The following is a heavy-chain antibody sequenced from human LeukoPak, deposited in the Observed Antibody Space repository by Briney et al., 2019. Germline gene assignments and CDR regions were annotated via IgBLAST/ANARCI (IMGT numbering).Heavy chain of an antibody. Sequence: EASVKVSCKASGYTFTSYGISWVRQAPGQGLEWMGWIGAYNGNTNYAQKLQGRVTMTTDTSTSTAYMELRSLRSDDTAVYYCARGAAAGTPAEYFQHWGQGTLVTVSS. CDR3: ARGAAAGTPAEYFQH. V-gene: IGHV1-18*01. J-gene: IGHJ1*01. CDR2: IGAYNGNT. CDR1: GYTFTSYG. D-gene: IGHD6-13*01.